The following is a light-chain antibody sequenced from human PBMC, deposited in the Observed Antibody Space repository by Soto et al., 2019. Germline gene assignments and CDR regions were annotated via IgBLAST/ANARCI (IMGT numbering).Light chain of an antibody. CDR2: GNI. V-gene: IGLV2-14*02. CDR3: QSYDRSLSSPI. J-gene: IGLJ2*01. CDR1: SSDVGSYDL. Sequence: QSALTQPASVSGSPGQSITISCTGTSSDVGSYDLVSWYQHHPGTAPKLLIYGNINRPSGVPDRFSGSKSGTSASLAITGCKADDEADYYCQSYDRSLSSPIFGGWNKLTV.